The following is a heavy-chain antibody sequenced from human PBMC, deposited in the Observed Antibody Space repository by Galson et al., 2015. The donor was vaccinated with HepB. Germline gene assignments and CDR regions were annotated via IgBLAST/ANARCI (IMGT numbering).Heavy chain of an antibody. CDR2: IKQDGSEK. CDR3: ARRIAAAGTDWFDP. J-gene: IGHJ5*02. CDR1: GFTFSSYW. D-gene: IGHD6-13*01. V-gene: IGHV3-7*01. Sequence: LRLSCAASGFTFSSYWMSWVRQAPGKGLEWVANIKQDGSEKYYVDSVKGRFTISRDNAKNSLYLQMNSLRAEDTAVYYCARRIAAAGTDWFDPWGQGTLVTASS.